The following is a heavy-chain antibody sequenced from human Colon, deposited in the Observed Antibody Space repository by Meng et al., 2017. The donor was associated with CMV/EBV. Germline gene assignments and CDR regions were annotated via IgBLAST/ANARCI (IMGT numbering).Heavy chain of an antibody. CDR2: VIPVLGVA. D-gene: IGHD2-21*02. CDR1: GGTFSGNT. CDR3: ARDMSIVVPTAIGTSDI. V-gene: IGHV1-69*04. Sequence: SAKVSCKAPGGTFSGNTSKWVRRASGEGLEWMGRVIPVLGVANYAQKYQGRLTITADKSTGTAYMDLSSLNPEDTAVYYFARDMSIVVPTAIGTSDIWGQGTKVTVSS. J-gene: IGHJ3*02.